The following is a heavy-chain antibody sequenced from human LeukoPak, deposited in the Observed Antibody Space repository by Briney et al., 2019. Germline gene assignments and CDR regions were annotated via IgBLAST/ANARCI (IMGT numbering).Heavy chain of an antibody. CDR1: GLTFSNAW. J-gene: IGHJ4*02. V-gene: IGHV3-15*01. CDR3: TTETMPTVTTQDY. Sequence: GGSLRLSCAASGLTFSNAWMSWVRQPPGKGLEWVGRLKSEADGGTTDYAAPVIGRFTISRDDSKNAAYLQMNSLKTEDTAVYYCTTETMPTVTTQDYWGQGTLVTVSS. D-gene: IGHD4-17*01. CDR2: LKSEADGGTT.